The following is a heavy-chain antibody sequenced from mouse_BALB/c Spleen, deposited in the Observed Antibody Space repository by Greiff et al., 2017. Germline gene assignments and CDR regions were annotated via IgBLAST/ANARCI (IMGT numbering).Heavy chain of an antibody. Sequence: EVQLQQSGPGLVKPSQSLSLTCSVTGYSITSGYYWNWIRQFPGNKLEWMGYISYDGSNNYNPSLKNRISITRDTSKNQFFLKLNSVTTEDTATYYCAREDDGYPFAYWGQGTLVTVSA. J-gene: IGHJ3*01. V-gene: IGHV3-6*02. CDR2: ISYDGSN. CDR1: GYSITSGYY. D-gene: IGHD2-3*01. CDR3: AREDDGYPFAY.